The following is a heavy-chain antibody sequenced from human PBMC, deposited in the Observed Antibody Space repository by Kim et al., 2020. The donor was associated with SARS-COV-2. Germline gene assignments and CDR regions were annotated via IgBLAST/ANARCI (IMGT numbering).Heavy chain of an antibody. Sequence: GGSLRLSCAASGFTFSSYGMHWVRQAPGKGLEWVAVISYDGSNKYYADSVKGRFTISRDNSKNTLYLQMNSLRAEDTAVYYCAKDLLTLGYFDYWGQGTLVTVSS. CDR3: AKDLLTLGYFDY. J-gene: IGHJ4*02. CDR1: GFTFSSYG. D-gene: IGHD3-10*01. V-gene: IGHV3-30*18. CDR2: ISYDGSNK.